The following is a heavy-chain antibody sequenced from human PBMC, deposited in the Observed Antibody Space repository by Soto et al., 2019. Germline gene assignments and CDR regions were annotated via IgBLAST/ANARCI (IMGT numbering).Heavy chain of an antibody. D-gene: IGHD2-2*01. J-gene: IGHJ6*02. Sequence: SVNVSCKASGGPCSRYAIRWVRQAPGQGLAWMGGIIPIFGTSNYAQKFQGRVTITADESTSTAYMGLSSLRDGDTAVYYCARDIFESVVPAASGIDYYYYGMDGWGQGTTVTVS. CDR3: ARDIFESVVPAASGIDYYYYGMDG. CDR1: GGPCSRYA. V-gene: IGHV1-69*01. CDR2: IIPIFGTS.